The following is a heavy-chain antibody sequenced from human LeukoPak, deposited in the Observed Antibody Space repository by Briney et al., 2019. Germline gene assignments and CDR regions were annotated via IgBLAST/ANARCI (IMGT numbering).Heavy chain of an antibody. V-gene: IGHV1-8*01. D-gene: IGHD6-19*01. J-gene: IGHJ5*02. CDR1: GYTFTSND. Sequence: GASVKVSCKASGYTFTSNDINWVRQATGQGLEWMGWLNPNSGNTGYAQKFRGRVTITRNTSINTAYMELTSLTSEDTAVYYCAKMTVSGRDNWFDPWGQGTLVTVSS. CDR2: LNPNSGNT. CDR3: AKMTVSGRDNWFDP.